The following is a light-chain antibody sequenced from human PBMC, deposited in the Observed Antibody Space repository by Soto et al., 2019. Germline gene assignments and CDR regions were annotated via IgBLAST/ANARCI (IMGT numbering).Light chain of an antibody. CDR1: SSNIGSNT. J-gene: IGLJ3*02. Sequence: QSVLTQPPSASGTPGQRVAISCSGSSSNIGSNTENWYQQLPGTAPKLLIYSNNQRPSGVPDRFSASKSGTSASLAISGLQSEDEADYYCAAWDDGLNGSWVFGGGTKLTVL. CDR2: SNN. CDR3: AAWDDGLNGSWV. V-gene: IGLV1-44*01.